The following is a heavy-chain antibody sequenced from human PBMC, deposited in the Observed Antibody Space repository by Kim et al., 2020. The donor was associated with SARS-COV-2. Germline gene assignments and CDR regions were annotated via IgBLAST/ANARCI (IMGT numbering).Heavy chain of an antibody. CDR3: AISLPRIQNYYYYGMDV. Sequence: SEKCRFTISRDNAKNSLYLQMNSRRAEDTALYYCAISLPRIQNYYYYGMDVWGQGTTVTVSS. V-gene: IGHV3-9*01. J-gene: IGHJ6*02.